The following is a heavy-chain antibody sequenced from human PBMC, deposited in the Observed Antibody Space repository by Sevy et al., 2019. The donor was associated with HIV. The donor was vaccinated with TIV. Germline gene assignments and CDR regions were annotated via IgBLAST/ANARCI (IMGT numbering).Heavy chain of an antibody. CDR3: ARGGPEGYYYYGLDV. CDR1: GFTFSKYD. J-gene: IGHJ6*02. D-gene: IGHD5-12*01. V-gene: IGHV3-13*01. Sequence: GGSLRLSCAASGFTFSKYDMHWVRQVSGKSLEWVSGIGYAGDIYYLDSVKGRFTISRENAKNSLYLEMKSLRAGDTALYYCARGGPEGYYYYGLDVWGQGTTVTVSS. CDR2: IGYAGDI.